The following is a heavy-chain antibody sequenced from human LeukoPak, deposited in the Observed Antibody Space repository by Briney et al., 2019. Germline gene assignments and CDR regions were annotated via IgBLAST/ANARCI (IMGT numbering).Heavy chain of an antibody. CDR2: ISHSRST. D-gene: IGHD3-3*01. J-gene: IGHJ6*03. V-gene: IGHV4-34*01. CDR1: GGSFSGYY. Sequence: SETLSLTCAVYGGSFSGYYWNWIRQPPGKGLEWIGEISHSRSTNDHPSLKSRVTISVDTSKNQFSLKLSSVTAADTAVYYCAREVRYYDFWSGYYDYYYYYMDVWGKGTMVTVSS. CDR3: AREVRYYDFWSGYYDYYYYYMDV.